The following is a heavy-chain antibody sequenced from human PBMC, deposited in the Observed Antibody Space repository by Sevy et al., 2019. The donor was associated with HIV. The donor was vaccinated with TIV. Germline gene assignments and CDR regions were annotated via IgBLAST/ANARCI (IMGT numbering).Heavy chain of an antibody. J-gene: IGHJ5*02. CDR1: GFTFSTYS. V-gene: IGHV3-21*01. Sequence: WGSLRLSCAASGFTFSTYSMNWVRQAPGKGLEWISSISSTSSYIDYAYSVTGRFTISRDNAKNSLYLQMNNLRAEDTAVYYCARDYNSGWRKFNLFDPWGQGTLVTVSS. D-gene: IGHD6-19*01. CDR3: ARDYNSGWRKFNLFDP. CDR2: ISSTSSYI.